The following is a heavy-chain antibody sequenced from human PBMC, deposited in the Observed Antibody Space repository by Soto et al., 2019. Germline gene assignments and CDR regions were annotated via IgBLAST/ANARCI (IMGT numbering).Heavy chain of an antibody. CDR1: GYTFTGYY. J-gene: IGHJ6*02. CDR3: ARSAPFGYYDSSGHSVRALYYYGMDV. CDR2: INPNSGGT. V-gene: IGHV1-2*02. Sequence: ASVKVSCKASGYTFTGYYMHWVRQAPGQGLEWMGWINPNSGGTNYAQKFQGRVTMTRDTPISTAYMELSRLRSDDTAVYYCARSAPFGYYDSSGHSVRALYYYGMDVWGQGTTVTVSS. D-gene: IGHD3-22*01.